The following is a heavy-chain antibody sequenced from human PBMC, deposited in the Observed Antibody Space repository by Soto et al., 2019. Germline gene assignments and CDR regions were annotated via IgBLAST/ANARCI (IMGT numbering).Heavy chain of an antibody. V-gene: IGHV1-69*13. CDR2: IIPIFGTA. CDR3: ARDESGYET. D-gene: IGHD5-12*01. CDR1: GGTFSSYA. Sequence: ASVKVSCKASGGTFSSYAISWVRQAPGQGLEWMGEIIPIFGTAHYAQKFQGRVTITADESTSTAYMELRSLRSDDTAVYYCARDESGYETWGQGTLVTVSS. J-gene: IGHJ5*02.